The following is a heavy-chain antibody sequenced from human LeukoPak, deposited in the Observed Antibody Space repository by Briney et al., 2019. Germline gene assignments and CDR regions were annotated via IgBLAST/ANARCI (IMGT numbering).Heavy chain of an antibody. V-gene: IGHV3-30*02. J-gene: IGHJ4*02. Sequence: GGSLRLSCAASGFTFSSYGIHWVRQAPGKGLEWVAFIRYDGSNKYYADSVKGRFTISRDNSKNTLYLQMNSLRAEDTAVYYCAKHRPSMVRGVIEDYWGQGTLVTVSS. CDR1: GFTFSSYG. D-gene: IGHD3-10*01. CDR3: AKHRPSMVRGVIEDY. CDR2: IRYDGSNK.